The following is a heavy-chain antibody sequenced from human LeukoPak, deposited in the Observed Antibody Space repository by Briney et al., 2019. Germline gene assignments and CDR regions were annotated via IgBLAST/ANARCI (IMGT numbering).Heavy chain of an antibody. CDR1: GGSISSYY. CDR3: ASQRQWLSPYFDY. J-gene: IGHJ4*02. D-gene: IGHD6-19*01. V-gene: IGHV4-59*08. Sequence: AETLSLTCTVSGGSISSYYWSWIRQPPGKGLEWIGYIYYSGSTNYNPSLKSRVTISVDTSKNQFSLKLSSVTAADTAVYYCASQRQWLSPYFDYWGQGTLVTVSS. CDR2: IYYSGST.